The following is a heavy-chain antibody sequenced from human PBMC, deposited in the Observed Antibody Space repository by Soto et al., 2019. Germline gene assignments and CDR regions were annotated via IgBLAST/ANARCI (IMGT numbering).Heavy chain of an antibody. CDR1: GGSISSGGYY. J-gene: IGHJ5*02. V-gene: IGHV4-31*03. CDR2: IYYSGST. Sequence: SETLSLTCTVSGGSISSGGYYWSWIRQHPGKGLEWIGYIYYSGSTYYNPSLKSRVIISVDTSKNQFSLKLSSVTAADTAVYYCARGRGIAVARRWFAPWGQGTLVTVSS. CDR3: ARGRGIAVARRWFAP. D-gene: IGHD6-19*01.